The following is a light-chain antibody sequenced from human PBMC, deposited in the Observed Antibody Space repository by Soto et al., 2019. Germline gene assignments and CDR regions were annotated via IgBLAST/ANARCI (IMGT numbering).Light chain of an antibody. CDR1: SSDVGKYDR. CDR3: ISYRNTIRYV. Sequence: QSPLTQPPSGSGFPGQSGTISFTGTSSDVGKYDRVSWYQQSPGTPPKPIIYEVTNRPSGVPAGFSGSKSGNTASLTICGLEAEDEADYYCISYRNTIRYVFGTGTKLTVL. J-gene: IGLJ1*01. V-gene: IGLV2-18*02. CDR2: EVT.